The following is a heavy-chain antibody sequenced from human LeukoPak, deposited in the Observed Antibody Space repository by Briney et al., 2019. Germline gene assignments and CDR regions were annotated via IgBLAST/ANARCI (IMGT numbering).Heavy chain of an antibody. V-gene: IGHV4-39*07. CDR3: ARGGRYYYDSSGYSYYYGMDV. D-gene: IGHD3-22*01. Sequence: SETLSLTCTVSGGSISSSSYYWGWIRQPPGKGLEWIGTIYYSGSTYYNPSLKSRVTISVDTSKNQFSLKLSSVTAADTAVYYCARGGRYYYDSSGYSYYYGMDVWGQGTTVTVSS. J-gene: IGHJ6*02. CDR2: IYYSGST. CDR1: GGSISSSSYY.